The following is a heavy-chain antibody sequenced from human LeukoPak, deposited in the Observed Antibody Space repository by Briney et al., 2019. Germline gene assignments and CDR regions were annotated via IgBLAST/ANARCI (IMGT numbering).Heavy chain of an antibody. CDR1: GGSINSSSSY. Sequence: PSETLSLTCTVSGGSINSSSSYWGWIRQPPGKGLQWIGSFYYSGSTFYNPSLKSRVTISVDTSKNQFSLELSSVTAADTAVYYCARSPVTMVRGVIVDDAFDIWGQGTMVTVSS. D-gene: IGHD3-10*01. V-gene: IGHV4-39*07. CDR3: ARSPVTMVRGVIVDDAFDI. CDR2: FYYSGST. J-gene: IGHJ3*02.